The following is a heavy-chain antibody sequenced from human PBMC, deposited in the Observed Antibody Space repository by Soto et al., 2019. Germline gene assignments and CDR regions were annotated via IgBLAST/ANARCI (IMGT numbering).Heavy chain of an antibody. CDR3: EHRDSTGTTTYFDS. D-gene: IGHD1-1*01. V-gene: IGHV2-5*02. Sequence: QITLKEAGPTLVKPTETLTLTCTFSGFSFTTTRMGVGWTRQPPGKALEWLAIIYWDGESRYNPLLRRRLTFTEDTSKNQVVLTMTNMDPKDPATYYGEHRDSTGTTTYFDSWGQGIPVTVAS. CDR2: IYWDGES. CDR1: GFSFTTTRMG. J-gene: IGHJ4*02.